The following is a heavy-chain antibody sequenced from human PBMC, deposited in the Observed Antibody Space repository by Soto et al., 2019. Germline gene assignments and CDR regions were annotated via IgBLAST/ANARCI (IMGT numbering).Heavy chain of an antibody. Sequence: QVQLVESGGGLVKPGGSLRLSCAASGFTFSDYYMSWIRQAPGKGLEWVSYISSSSSYTNYADSVKGRFTISRDNAKNSLYLQINSLRAEDTAVYYCALTYISSSGGFDYWGQGTLVTVSS. V-gene: IGHV3-11*06. D-gene: IGHD6-6*01. CDR1: GFTFSDYY. CDR3: ALTYISSSGGFDY. J-gene: IGHJ4*02. CDR2: ISSSSSYT.